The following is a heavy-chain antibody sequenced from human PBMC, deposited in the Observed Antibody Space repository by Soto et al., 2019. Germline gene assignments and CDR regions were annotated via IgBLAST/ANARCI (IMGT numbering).Heavy chain of an antibody. CDR1: GGSISSYY. CDR2: IYYSGTT. J-gene: IGHJ5*02. CDR3: AISDYGGNFRWFDP. D-gene: IGHD4-17*01. Sequence: SETLSLTCTVSGGSISSYYWSWIRQPPGKGLEWIGYIYYSGTTNYNPSLKSRLTISVDTSKNQFSLKLSSVTAADTAVYYCAISDYGGNFRWFDPWGQGTLVTVSS. V-gene: IGHV4-59*12.